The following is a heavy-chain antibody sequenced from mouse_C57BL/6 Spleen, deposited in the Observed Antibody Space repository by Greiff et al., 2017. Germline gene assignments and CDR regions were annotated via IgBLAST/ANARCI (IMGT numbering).Heavy chain of an antibody. Sequence: QVQLQQPGAELVKPGASVKLSCKASGYTFTSYWMQWVKQRPGQGLEWIGEIYPSDSYTNYNQKFKGRATLTVDTSSSTAYMQLSSLTSADSTVYYCARVDGNYDYWGQGTTLTVSS. V-gene: IGHV1-50*01. CDR1: GYTFTSYW. J-gene: IGHJ2*01. CDR3: ARVDGNYDY. CDR2: IYPSDSYT. D-gene: IGHD2-1*01.